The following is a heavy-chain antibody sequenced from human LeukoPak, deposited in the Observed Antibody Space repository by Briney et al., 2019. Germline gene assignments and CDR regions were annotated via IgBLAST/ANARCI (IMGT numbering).Heavy chain of an antibody. V-gene: IGHV1-2*02. D-gene: IGHD6-6*01. J-gene: IGHJ3*02. CDR1: GYTFTGYY. Sequence: ASVKVSCKASGYTFTGYYMRWVRQAPGQGLEWMGWINPNSGGTNYAQKFQGRVTMTRDTSISTAYMELSRLRSDDTAVYYCARPEYSSSSWAFDIWGQGTMVTVSS. CDR3: ARPEYSSSSWAFDI. CDR2: INPNSGGT.